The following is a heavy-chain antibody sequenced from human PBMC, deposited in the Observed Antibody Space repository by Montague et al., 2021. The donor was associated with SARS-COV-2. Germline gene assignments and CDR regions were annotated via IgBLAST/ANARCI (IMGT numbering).Heavy chain of an antibody. J-gene: IGHJ4*02. CDR2: INNSGST. Sequence: SETLSLTCTVSGDSMTNYYWSWICQPQGKGLEWIGYINNSGSTNSNPYLQNRVTLSKDTSKNQYSLRLTSVTAADTAMYFCARAPIYRSSWYAYFDYWGQGTLVTVSS. CDR1: GDSMTNYY. CDR3: ARAPIYRSSWYAYFDY. D-gene: IGHD6-13*01. V-gene: IGHV4-59*01.